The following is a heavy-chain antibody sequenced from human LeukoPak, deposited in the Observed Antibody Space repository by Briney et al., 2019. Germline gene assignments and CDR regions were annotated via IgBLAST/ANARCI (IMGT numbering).Heavy chain of an antibody. CDR1: GGSFSSTSYY. CDR3: ARPIRSRDNNWFDP. J-gene: IGHJ5*02. Sequence: SETLSLTCSVSGGSFSSTSYYWGWIRQPPGKGLEWIANIYHTGSTYYNPSLKSRVIISVDTSANQFSLKLNSVTAADTAVYYCARPIRSRDNNWFDPWGQGILVTDSS. D-gene: IGHD3-10*01. CDR2: IYHTGST. V-gene: IGHV4-39*01.